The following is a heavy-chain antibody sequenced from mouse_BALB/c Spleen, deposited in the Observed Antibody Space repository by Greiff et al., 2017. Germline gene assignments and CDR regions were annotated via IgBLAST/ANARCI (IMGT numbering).Heavy chain of an antibody. Sequence: VQRVESGPGLVAPSQSLSITCTVSGFSLTSYGVHWVRQPPGKGLEWLGVIWAGGSTNYNSALMSRLSISKDNSKSQVFLKMNSLQTDDTAMYYCARVVTTGVDYWGQGTSVTVSS. J-gene: IGHJ4*01. CDR2: IWAGGST. D-gene: IGHD2-3*01. V-gene: IGHV2-9*02. CDR3: ARVVTTGVDY. CDR1: GFSLTSYG.